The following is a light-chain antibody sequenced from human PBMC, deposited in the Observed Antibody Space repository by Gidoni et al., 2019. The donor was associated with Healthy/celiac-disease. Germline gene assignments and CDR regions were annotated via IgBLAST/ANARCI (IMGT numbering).Light chain of an antibody. CDR1: STDVGSYNL. CDR3: CSYAGSSTFV. Sequence: QSALTQPAPLSGSPGQSITISCTGTSTDVGSYNLVSWYQQHPGKAPKLMIYEGSKRPSGVSNRVSGSKSGNTASLTISGLQAEDEADYYCCSYAGSSTFVFGGGTKLTVL. V-gene: IGLV2-23*03. CDR2: EGS. J-gene: IGLJ3*02.